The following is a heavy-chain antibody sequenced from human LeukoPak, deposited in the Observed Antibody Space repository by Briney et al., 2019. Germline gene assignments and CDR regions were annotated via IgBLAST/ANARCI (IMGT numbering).Heavy chain of an antibody. CDR3: ARDARAGNFDY. J-gene: IGHJ4*02. CDR1: AGSMSSYY. V-gene: IGHV4-59*01. D-gene: IGHD6-13*01. Sequence: TETLSLTSTVSAGSMSSYYWSWIRQPPGKGLEYIGYIYYTGSTYYNPSLKSRVTISVDTSKNQFSLRLSSVTAADTAVYYCARDARAGNFDYWGQGILVTVSS. CDR2: IYYTGST.